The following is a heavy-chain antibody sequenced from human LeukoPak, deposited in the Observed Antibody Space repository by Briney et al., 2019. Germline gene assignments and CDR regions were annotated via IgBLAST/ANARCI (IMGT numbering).Heavy chain of an antibody. J-gene: IGHJ4*02. CDR3: AKAIHSSSSGVVDY. D-gene: IGHD6-6*01. V-gene: IGHV3-30*02. CDR1: GFIFSNYA. Sequence: QPGGSLRLSCAASGFIFSNYAMHWVRQAPGKGLEWVTFIRYDGSNKYYAESVKGRFTISRDNSKNTLYLQMNSLRAEDTAVYYCAKAIHSSSSGVVDYWGRGTLVTVSS. CDR2: IRYDGSNK.